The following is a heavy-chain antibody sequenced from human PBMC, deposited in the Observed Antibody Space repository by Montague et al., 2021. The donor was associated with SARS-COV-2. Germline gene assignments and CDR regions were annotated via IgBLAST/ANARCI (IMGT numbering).Heavy chain of an antibody. CDR3: ASQSGSYYNYFDL. CDR2: IYYSGST. J-gene: IGHJ4*02. V-gene: IGHV4-31*03. Sequence: TLSLTCTVSGGSISSGGYYWSWIRQHPGKGLEWIGYIYYSGSTYYNPSLKSRLTISVDTSKNRFSPRLSSVTAADTAIYFCASQSGSYYNYFDLWGQGTLVTVSS. CDR1: GGSISSGGYY. D-gene: IGHD1-26*01.